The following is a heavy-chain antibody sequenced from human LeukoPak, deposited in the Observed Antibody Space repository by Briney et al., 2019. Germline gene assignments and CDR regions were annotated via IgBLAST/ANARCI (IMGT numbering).Heavy chain of an antibody. CDR2: IHYSGST. J-gene: IGHJ2*01. CDR3: ARGGGSWRSYWYFDL. D-gene: IGHD1-26*01. V-gene: IGHV4-39*07. CDR1: GGSISSSSYY. Sequence: KSSETLSLTCTVSGGSISSSSYYWGWIRQPPGKGLEWIGSIHYSGSTNYNPSLKSRVTMSVDTSKNQFSLKLSSVTAADTAVYYCARGGGSWRSYWYFDLWGRGTLVTVSS.